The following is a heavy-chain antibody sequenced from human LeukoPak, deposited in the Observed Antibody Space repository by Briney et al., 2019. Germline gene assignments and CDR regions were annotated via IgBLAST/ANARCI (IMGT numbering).Heavy chain of an antibody. CDR3: ASTGGAYYFDY. V-gene: IGHV1-46*01. D-gene: IGHD3-10*01. CDR2: INPSGGST. J-gene: IGHJ4*02. Sequence: ASVKVSCKASGYTFTSYYMHWVRQAPGQGLEWMGIINPSGGSTSYAQKFQGRVTMTRDTSTSTVYMELSSLRSEDTAVYYCASTGGAYYFDYWGQGTLVTVPS. CDR1: GYTFTSYY.